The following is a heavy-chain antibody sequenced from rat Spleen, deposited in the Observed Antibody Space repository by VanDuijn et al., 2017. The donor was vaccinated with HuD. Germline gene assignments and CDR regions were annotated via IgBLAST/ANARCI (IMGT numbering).Heavy chain of an antibody. J-gene: IGHJ3*01. CDR3: ATAGARVSRFAY. CDR2: ISNTGGST. V-gene: IGHV5-31*01. CDR1: GFTFNNYW. Sequence: EVQLVESGGGLVQPGRSLKLSCVASGFTFNNYWMTWIRQAPGKGLEWIASISNTGGSTYYLDSVKGRFTISRDNAKSTLYLQMNSLRSEDTATYYCATAGARVSRFAYWGQGTLVTVSS. D-gene: IGHD1-4*01.